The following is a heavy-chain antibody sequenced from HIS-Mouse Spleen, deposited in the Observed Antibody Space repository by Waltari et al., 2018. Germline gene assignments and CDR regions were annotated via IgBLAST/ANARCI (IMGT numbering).Heavy chain of an antibody. CDR2: IDYRGGT. CDR1: GGSISSSSYY. CDR3: AREIPYSSSWYDWYFDL. Sequence: QLQLQESGPGLVKPSETLSLTCTVSGGSISSSSYYWGWIRQPPGKGLEGIGGIDYRGGTYSNPSLKSRVTISVDTSKNQFSLKLSSVTAADTAVYYCAREIPYSSSWYDWYFDLWGRGTLVTVSS. V-gene: IGHV4-39*07. J-gene: IGHJ2*01. D-gene: IGHD6-13*01.